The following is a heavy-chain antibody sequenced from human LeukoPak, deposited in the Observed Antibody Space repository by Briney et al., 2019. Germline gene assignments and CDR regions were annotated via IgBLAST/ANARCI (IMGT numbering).Heavy chain of an antibody. Sequence: SETLSLTCTVSGGSISSSSYDWGWIRQPPGKGLEWIGSIYYSGSTYYNPSLKSRVTISVDTSKNQFSLKLSSVTAADTAVYYCARVYGYCSGGSCFRIWFDPWGQGTLVTVSS. D-gene: IGHD2-15*01. CDR3: ARVYGYCSGGSCFRIWFDP. CDR2: IYYSGST. V-gene: IGHV4-39*07. CDR1: GGSISSSSYD. J-gene: IGHJ5*02.